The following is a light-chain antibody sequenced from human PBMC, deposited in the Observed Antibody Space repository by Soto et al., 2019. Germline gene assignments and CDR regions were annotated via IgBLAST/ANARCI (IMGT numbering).Light chain of an antibody. V-gene: IGKV3-20*01. J-gene: IGKJ3*01. CDR3: QQYGSSSLT. CDR1: QSVSSSH. Sequence: EIVLTQSPGTLSLSPGERVTLSCRASQSVSSSHLAWYQQKPGQAPRLLLYGASSRATGIPDRFSGSGSGTDFPLTISRLDPEDFAVYYCQQYGSSSLTFGPGTKVDIK. CDR2: GAS.